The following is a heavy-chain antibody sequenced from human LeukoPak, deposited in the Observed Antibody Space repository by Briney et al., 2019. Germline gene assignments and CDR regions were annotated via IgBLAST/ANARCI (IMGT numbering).Heavy chain of an antibody. CDR1: GFTFIDYD. J-gene: IGHJ4*02. V-gene: IGHV3-13*01. CDR3: ARGGIQVSGIDEFDY. D-gene: IGHD6-19*01. CDR2: IGIRGDT. Sequence: GGSLKLSCAASGFTFIDYDMHWVRHVIGKGLEWVSAIGIRGDTHYSGSVKGRFTISRENAESSLYLQMNSLRAEDTAVYYCARGGIQVSGIDEFDYWGQGTLVTVSS.